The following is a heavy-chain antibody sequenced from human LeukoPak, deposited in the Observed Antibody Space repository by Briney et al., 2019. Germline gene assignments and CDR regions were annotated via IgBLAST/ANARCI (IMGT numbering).Heavy chain of an antibody. CDR3: AITYYHGSGNSLDM. J-gene: IGHJ3*02. D-gene: IGHD3-10*01. CDR1: GYTFTNYY. Sequence: ASVKVSCKASGYTFTNYYIHWVRQAPGQGPEYMGWINPNSGGTNFAQKFQGRVTMTRDTSISTAYMELSRLRFDDTALYYCAITYYHGSGNSLDMWGQGTMVTVSS. CDR2: INPNSGGT. V-gene: IGHV1-2*02.